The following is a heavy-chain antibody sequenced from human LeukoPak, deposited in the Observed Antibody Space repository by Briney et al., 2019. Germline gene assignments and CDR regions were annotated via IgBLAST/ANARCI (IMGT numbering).Heavy chain of an antibody. CDR2: IYSGGST. V-gene: IGHV3-53*01. Sequence: PGGSLRLSCAASGFTVSSNYMSWVRQAPGKGLEWVSVIYSGGSTYYADSVKGRFTISRDNAKNSLYLQMNSLRAEDTAVYYCARGSATAMDGSVDYWGQGTLVTVSS. CDR1: GFTVSSNY. D-gene: IGHD5-18*01. CDR3: ARGSATAMDGSVDY. J-gene: IGHJ4*02.